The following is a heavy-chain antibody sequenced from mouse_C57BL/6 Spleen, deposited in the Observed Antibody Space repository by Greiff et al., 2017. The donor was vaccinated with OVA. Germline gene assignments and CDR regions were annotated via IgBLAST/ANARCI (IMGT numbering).Heavy chain of an antibody. CDR1: GYSITSGYY. CDR2: ISYDGSN. Sequence: EVKLQESGPGLVKPSQSLSLTCSVTGYSITSGYYWNWIRQFPGNKLEWMGYISYDGSNNYNPSLKNRISITRDTSKNQFFLKLNSVTTEDTSTYYCATYYYGSTRYFDVWGTGTTVTVSS. J-gene: IGHJ1*03. CDR3: ATYYYGSTRYFDV. D-gene: IGHD1-1*01. V-gene: IGHV3-6*01.